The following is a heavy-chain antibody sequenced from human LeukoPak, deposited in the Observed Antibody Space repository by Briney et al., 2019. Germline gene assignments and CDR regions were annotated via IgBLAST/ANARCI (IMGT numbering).Heavy chain of an antibody. CDR3: ARGYCSSTSCYQDDAFDI. CDR1: GGSISSGSYY. V-gene: IGHV4-39*07. J-gene: IGHJ3*02. D-gene: IGHD2-2*01. CDR2: IYHSGST. Sequence: PSQTLSLTCTVSGGSISSGSYYWSWIRQPPGKGLEWIGSIYHSGSTYYNPSLKSRVTISVDTSKNQFSLKLSSVTAADTAVYYCARGYCSSTSCYQDDAFDIWGQGTMVTVSS.